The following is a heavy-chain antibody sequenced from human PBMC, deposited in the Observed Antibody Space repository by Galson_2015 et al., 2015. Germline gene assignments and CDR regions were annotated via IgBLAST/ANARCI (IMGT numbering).Heavy chain of an antibody. V-gene: IGHV3-23*01. CDR2: ISGSGGST. D-gene: IGHD3-22*01. CDR3: AKDQILATYYYDSSGHPYYFDY. CDR1: GFTFSSYA. Sequence: LRLSCAASGFTFSSYAMSWVRQASGKGLEWVSAISGSGGSTYYADSVKGRFTISRDNSKNTLYLQMNSLRAEDTAVYYCAKDQILATYYYDSSGHPYYFDYWGQGTLVTVSS. J-gene: IGHJ4*02.